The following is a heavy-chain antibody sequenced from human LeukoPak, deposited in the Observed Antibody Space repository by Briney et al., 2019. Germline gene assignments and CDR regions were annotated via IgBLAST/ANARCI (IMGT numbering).Heavy chain of an antibody. Sequence: SETLSLTCTVSGGSISNYYWTWIRQPPGKGLEWIGFISYSGNTNYNPSLKSRGTISLDTSKNQFSLKLISVPAADTAVYYCARLSTVTTSFDYWGQGTLVTVSS. V-gene: IGHV4-59*12. D-gene: IGHD4-17*01. J-gene: IGHJ4*02. CDR3: ARLSTVTTSFDY. CDR2: ISYSGNT. CDR1: GGSISNYY.